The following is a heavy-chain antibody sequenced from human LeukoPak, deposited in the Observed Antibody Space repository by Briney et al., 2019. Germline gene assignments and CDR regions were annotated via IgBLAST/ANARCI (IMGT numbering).Heavy chain of an antibody. D-gene: IGHD6-13*01. CDR1: GFTFSSYW. CDR3: AKEMGSWYFEGITTFDY. Sequence: GGSLRLSCAASGFTFSSYWMSWLRQAPRKGLEWVSAISGSGGSIYYADSVKGRFTISRDNSKNTLYLQMNSLRAEDTAVYYCAKEMGSWYFEGITTFDYWGQGTLVTVSS. J-gene: IGHJ4*02. CDR2: ISGSGGSI. V-gene: IGHV3-23*01.